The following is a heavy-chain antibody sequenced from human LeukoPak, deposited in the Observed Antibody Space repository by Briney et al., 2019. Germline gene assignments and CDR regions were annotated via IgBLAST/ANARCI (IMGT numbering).Heavy chain of an antibody. CDR3: ARRNGAKYDY. CDR1: GFTFSGSA. Sequence: GGSLRLSCAASGFTFSGSAMHWVRQMPGKGLEWMGIIYPGDSDTRYSPSFQGQVTISADKSISTAYLQWSSLKASDTAMYYCARRNGAKYDYWGQGTLVTVSS. D-gene: IGHD3-10*01. J-gene: IGHJ4*02. CDR2: IYPGDSDT. V-gene: IGHV5-51*01.